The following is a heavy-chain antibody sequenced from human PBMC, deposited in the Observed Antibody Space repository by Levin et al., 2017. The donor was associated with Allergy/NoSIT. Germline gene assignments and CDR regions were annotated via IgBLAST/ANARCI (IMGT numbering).Heavy chain of an antibody. D-gene: IGHD6-19*01. CDR1: GFAFKSYS. CDR3: ARTELSIGWTYHGMDV. V-gene: IGHV3-48*02. J-gene: IGHJ6*02. Sequence: PPASVKVSCAASGFAFKSYSMNWVRQAPGKGLEWISYISSSSSAIYYADSVRGRFTVSRDNAMNSLSLQMDSLRDEDTAVYYCARTELSIGWTYHGMDVWGPGITVSVSS. CDR2: ISSSSSAI.